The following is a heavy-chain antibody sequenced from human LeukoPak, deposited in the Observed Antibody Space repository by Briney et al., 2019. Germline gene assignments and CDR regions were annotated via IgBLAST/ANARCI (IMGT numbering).Heavy chain of an antibody. D-gene: IGHD6-13*01. Sequence: ASVRASCKASGYTFTSYDINWVRQATGQGLEWMGWMNPNSGNTGYAQKFQGRVTMTRNTSISTAYMELSSLRSEDTAVYYCARPVGAEYSSSWYHIGYYYYGMDVWGQGTTVTVSS. CDR2: MNPNSGNT. J-gene: IGHJ6*02. CDR1: GYTFTSYD. V-gene: IGHV1-8*01. CDR3: ARPVGAEYSSSWYHIGYYYYGMDV.